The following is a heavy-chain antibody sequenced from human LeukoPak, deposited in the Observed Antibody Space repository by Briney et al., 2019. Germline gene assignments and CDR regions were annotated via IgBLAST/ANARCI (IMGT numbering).Heavy chain of an antibody. CDR1: GFTFSTYA. J-gene: IGHJ4*02. V-gene: IGHV3-23*01. Sequence: GGSLRLSREASGFTFSTYAMSWVRQAPGKGLEWVSGISGSGSITYYADSVKGRFTISRDNSKNTLFLEMSSLRAEDTAVYYCAKQTRYDSPAGGRGFDYWGQRTLVTVSS. CDR2: ISGSGSIT. D-gene: IGHD3-22*01. CDR3: AKQTRYDSPAGGRGFDY.